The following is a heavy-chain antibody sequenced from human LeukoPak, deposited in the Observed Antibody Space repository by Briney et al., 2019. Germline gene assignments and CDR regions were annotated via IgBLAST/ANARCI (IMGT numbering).Heavy chain of an antibody. V-gene: IGHV4-30-2*01. CDR1: GGSISSGGYS. J-gene: IGHJ3*02. D-gene: IGHD3-22*01. CDR3: ACLFGSGYSSGYYSEGSGAFDI. Sequence: SETLSLTCAVSGGSISSGGYSWSWIRQPPGKGLEWSGYIYHSGSTYYNPSLKSRVTISVDRSKNQFSLKLSSVTAADTAVYYCACLFGSGYSSGYYSEGSGAFDIWGQGTMVTVSS. CDR2: IYHSGST.